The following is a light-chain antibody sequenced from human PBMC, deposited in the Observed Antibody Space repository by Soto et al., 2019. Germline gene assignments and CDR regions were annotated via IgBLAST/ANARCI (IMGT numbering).Light chain of an antibody. CDR1: QSLVDTYGNTY. J-gene: IGKJ5*01. Sequence: DVVMTQSPLSLPVTLGHSASISCRSGQSLVDTYGNTYLSWFQQRPGQSPRRLIFRVSERDPGVTDRFSGSGPGTDFTLKISRVEAEDVGVCDFMPGTHWPGTFSHWTRLEIK. V-gene: IGKV2-30*01. CDR2: RVS. CDR3: MPGTHWPGT.